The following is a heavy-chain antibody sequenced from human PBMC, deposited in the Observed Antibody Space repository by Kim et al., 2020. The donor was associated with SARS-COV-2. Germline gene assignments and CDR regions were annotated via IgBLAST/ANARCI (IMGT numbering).Heavy chain of an antibody. D-gene: IGHD4-17*01. V-gene: IGHV3-48*02. Sequence: KGRFTISRDNAKNSLYLQMNSLRDEDTAVYYCARMGSTVTTKYYYGMDVWGQGTTVTVSS. J-gene: IGHJ6*02. CDR3: ARMGSTVTTKYYYGMDV.